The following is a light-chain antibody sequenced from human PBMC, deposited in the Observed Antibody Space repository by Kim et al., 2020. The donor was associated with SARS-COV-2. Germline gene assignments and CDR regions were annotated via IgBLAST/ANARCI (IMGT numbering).Light chain of an antibody. CDR1: QGIRND. V-gene: IGKV1-6*01. CDR2: AAS. J-gene: IGKJ1*01. CDR3: LQDYNYPPT. Sequence: GSVGDRVTIPCRASQGIRNDLGWYQQKPGKAPKLLIYAASSLQSGVPSRFSGSGSGTDFTLTISSLQPEDFATYYCLQDYNYPPTFGQGTKVDIK.